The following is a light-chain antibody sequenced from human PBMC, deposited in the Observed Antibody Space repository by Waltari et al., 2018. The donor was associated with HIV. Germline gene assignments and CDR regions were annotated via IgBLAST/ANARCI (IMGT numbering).Light chain of an antibody. Sequence: SYDLTQPPSVSVSSGQTATVTCSGLNLQHKYVSWYQQRSGQSPVLVIYQDTKRPPGIPERFCGTTSENTATLTINETQPLDEAHYSCQAWDSGTIVFGGGTRLTVL. CDR2: QDT. V-gene: IGLV3-1*01. J-gene: IGLJ3*02. CDR3: QAWDSGTIV. CDR1: NLQHKY.